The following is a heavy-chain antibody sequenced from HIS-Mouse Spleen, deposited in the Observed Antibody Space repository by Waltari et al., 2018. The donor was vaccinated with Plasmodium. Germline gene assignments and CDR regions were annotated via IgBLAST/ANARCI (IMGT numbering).Heavy chain of an antibody. Sequence: EVQLLESGGGLVQPGGSLRLSCAPSGFTFSSYAMSWVRQAPGKGLEWGSAISGSGGSTYYADSVKGRFTISRDNSKNTLYLQMNSLRAEDTAVYYCAKTIKYYDILTGYPFDYWGQGTLVTVSS. D-gene: IGHD3-9*01. CDR2: ISGSGGST. V-gene: IGHV3-23*01. J-gene: IGHJ4*02. CDR3: AKTIKYYDILTGYPFDY. CDR1: GFTFSSYA.